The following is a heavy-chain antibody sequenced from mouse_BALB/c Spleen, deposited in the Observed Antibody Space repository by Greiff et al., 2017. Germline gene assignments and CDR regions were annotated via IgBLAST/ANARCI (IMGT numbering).Heavy chain of an antibody. J-gene: IGHJ2*01. CDR1: GFTFSSYT. CDR3: TRDEGSYGYDRSFDY. CDR2: ISSGGSYT. V-gene: IGHV5-6-4*01. D-gene: IGHD2-2*01. Sequence: EVQVVESGGGLVKPGGSLKLSCAASGFTFSSYTMSWVRQTPEKRLEWVATISSGGSYTYYPDSVKGRFTISRDNAKNTLYLQMSSLKSEDTAMYYCTRDEGSYGYDRSFDYWGQGTTLTVSS.